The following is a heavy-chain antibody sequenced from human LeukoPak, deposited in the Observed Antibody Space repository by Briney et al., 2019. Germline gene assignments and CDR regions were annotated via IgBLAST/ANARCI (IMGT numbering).Heavy chain of an antibody. CDR3: AKHDTVFGAAHFYMDV. J-gene: IGHJ6*03. D-gene: IGHD3-3*01. Sequence: PSETLSLTCAVSGGSINTYYWSWIRQPPGKGLEWIGYICTTGNTNYNPSLEGRVTISLDTSKNQFSLNLSSVTAADTAVYYCAKHDTVFGAAHFYMDVWGKGTTVTVSS. CDR1: GGSINTYY. CDR2: ICTTGNT. V-gene: IGHV4-4*09.